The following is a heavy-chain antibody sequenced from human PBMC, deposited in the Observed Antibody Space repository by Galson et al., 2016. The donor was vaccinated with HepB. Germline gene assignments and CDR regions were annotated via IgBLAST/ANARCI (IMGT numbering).Heavy chain of an antibody. V-gene: IGHV3-21*01. CDR2: ISTSGTYI. D-gene: IGHD2-8*01. CDR1: GFTFSSYS. J-gene: IGHJ5*02. Sequence: SLRLSCAASGFTFSSYSMNWVRQAPGKGLEWVSSISTSGTYIYYADSVKGRFTISRDNAKNSLYLQMNRLTVEDTAFYFCARDVSGRPPGWFGPWGQGTLVTVSS. CDR3: ARDVSGRPPGWFGP.